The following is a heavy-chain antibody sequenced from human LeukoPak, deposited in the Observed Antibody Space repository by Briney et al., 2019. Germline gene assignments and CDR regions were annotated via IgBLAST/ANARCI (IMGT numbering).Heavy chain of an antibody. D-gene: IGHD3-3*01. CDR2: INAGNGNT. Sequence: GGSLRLSCAASGYTFTSYAMHWVRQAPGQRLEWMGWINAGNGNTKYSQKFQGRVTITRDTSASTAYMELSSLRSEDTAVYYCASNTIFGHYGMDVWGQGTTVTVSS. CDR3: ASNTIFGHYGMDV. CDR1: GYTFTSYA. J-gene: IGHJ6*02. V-gene: IGHV1-3*01.